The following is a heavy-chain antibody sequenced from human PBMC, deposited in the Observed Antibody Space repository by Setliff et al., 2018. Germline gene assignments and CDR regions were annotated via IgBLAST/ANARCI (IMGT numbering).Heavy chain of an antibody. CDR1: GGSISTNSYY. D-gene: IGHD2-15*01. J-gene: IGHJ4*02. CDR2: IYYIGTT. V-gene: IGHV4-39*07. Sequence: PSETLSLTCTVSGGSISTNSYYWGWIRQPPGKGLEWIGSIYYIGTTYYNPSLKSRVTISVDTSKNHFSLKLSSVTAADTAVYYCARVEGAADYWGQGTLVTVPS. CDR3: ARVEGAADY.